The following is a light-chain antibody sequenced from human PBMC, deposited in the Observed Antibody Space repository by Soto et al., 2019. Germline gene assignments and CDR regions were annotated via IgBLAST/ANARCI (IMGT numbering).Light chain of an antibody. CDR1: QTISSW. CDR2: KAS. V-gene: IGKV1-5*03. J-gene: IGKJ1*01. Sequence: IQVYHSPSTLSGSKGDRLLITCRASQTISSWLAWYQQKPGKAPKLLIYKASTLKSGVPSRFSGSGSGTEFTLTISSLQPDDFATYYCQQSYSTPRTFGQGTIVDIK. CDR3: QQSYSTPRT.